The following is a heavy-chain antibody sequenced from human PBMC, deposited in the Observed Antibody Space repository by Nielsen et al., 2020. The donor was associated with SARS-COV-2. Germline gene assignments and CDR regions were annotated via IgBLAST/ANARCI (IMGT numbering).Heavy chain of an antibody. CDR1: GGSISSGDYY. J-gene: IGHJ3*02. CDR3: ARSGYSYGPLDAFDI. Sequence: SETLSLTCTVSGGSISSGDYYWSWIRQPPGKGLEWIGYIYYRGNAYYSPSLKSRVTVSVDTSKNQFSLKLSSVTAADTAVYYCARSGYSYGPLDAFDIWGQGTVVTVSS. V-gene: IGHV4-30-4*01. D-gene: IGHD5-12*01. CDR2: IYYRGNA.